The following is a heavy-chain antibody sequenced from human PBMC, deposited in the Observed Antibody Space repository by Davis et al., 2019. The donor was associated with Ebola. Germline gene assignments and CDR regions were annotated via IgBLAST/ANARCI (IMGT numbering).Heavy chain of an antibody. CDR2: IYYSGST. CDR1: GGSISSGGYY. Sequence: PSETLSLTCTVSGGSISSGGYYWSWIRQHPGKGLEWIRYIYYSGSTYYNPSLKSRVTISVDTSKNQFSLKLSSVTAAETAVYYCARDIVVVTATTYYYYGMDVWGQGTTVTVSS. CDR3: ARDIVVVTATTYYYYGMDV. V-gene: IGHV4-31*03. J-gene: IGHJ6*02. D-gene: IGHD2-21*02.